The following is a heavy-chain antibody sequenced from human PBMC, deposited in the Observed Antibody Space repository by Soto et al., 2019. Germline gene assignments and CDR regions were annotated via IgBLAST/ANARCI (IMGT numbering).Heavy chain of an antibody. CDR3: GTGREGVSGGYFDF. V-gene: IGHV1-18*01. CDR2: ISARSAKA. Sequence: QVHLIQSGGEVTKPGASVKVSCKASGYNLPNYGVTWVRQAPGQGLEWVGWISARSAKASYAQKLQGRVTMTIDTAKYIADMEVRSVTSDDTAIYYCGTGREGVSGGYFDFWGQGTPVSVSS. CDR1: GYNLPNYG. J-gene: IGHJ4*02. D-gene: IGHD2-15*01.